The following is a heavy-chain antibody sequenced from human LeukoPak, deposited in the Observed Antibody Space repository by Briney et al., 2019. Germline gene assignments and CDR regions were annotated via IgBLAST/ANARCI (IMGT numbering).Heavy chain of an antibody. D-gene: IGHD2-15*01. J-gene: IGHJ5*02. CDR2: IRSNNSHT. Sequence: PGGSLRLSCAASGFTFSDYYFTWIRQAPGKGPEWGSYIRSNNSHTNYADSVKGRFTISRDNAKNSLYLQMNSLRADDTAVYYCARAVCDRWQPTRPWSNWFDPWGQGTLVTVSS. V-gene: IGHV3-11*06. CDR3: ARAVCDRWQPTRPWSNWFDP. CDR1: GFTFSDYY.